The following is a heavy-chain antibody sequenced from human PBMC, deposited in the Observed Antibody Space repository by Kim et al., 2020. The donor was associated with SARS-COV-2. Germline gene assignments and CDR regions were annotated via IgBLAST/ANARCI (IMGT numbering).Heavy chain of an antibody. CDR3: ARGDLGYCSGGSCYSHY. CDR1: GFTFSSYE. D-gene: IGHD2-15*01. V-gene: IGHV3-48*03. Sequence: GGSLRLSCAASGFTFSSYEMNWVRQAPGKGLEWVSYISNSGSTIYYADSVKGRFTISRDNAKNSLYLEMISLRAEDTAVYYCARGDLGYCSGGSCYSHYWGQGTLVTVSS. J-gene: IGHJ4*02. CDR2: ISNSGSTI.